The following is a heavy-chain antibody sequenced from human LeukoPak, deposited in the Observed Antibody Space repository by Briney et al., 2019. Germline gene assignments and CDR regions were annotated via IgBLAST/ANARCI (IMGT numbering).Heavy chain of an antibody. D-gene: IGHD2-2*01. V-gene: IGHV4-39*07. CDR2: INHSGST. J-gene: IGHJ3*02. CDR1: GGSISSSSYY. CDR3: ASLWHYQLSAFDI. Sequence: PSETLSLTCTVSGGSISSSSYYWSWIRQPPGKGLEWIGEINHSGSTNYNPSLKSRVTISVDTSKNQFSLKLSSVTAADTAVYYCASLWHYQLSAFDIWGQGTMVTVSS.